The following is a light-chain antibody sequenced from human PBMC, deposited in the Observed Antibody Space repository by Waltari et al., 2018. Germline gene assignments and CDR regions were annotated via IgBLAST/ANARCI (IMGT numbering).Light chain of an antibody. V-gene: IGKV3-20*01. CDR1: QSVSSIS. CDR3: QHYDGSVVT. CDR2: GTS. Sequence: IVLTQSPATLSLSPGERATLSCRASQSVSSISFSWYQQKPGQAPRLLIYGTSSRATGFPDRFSGSGSGTDFTLTISRLEPEDFAVYHCQHYDGSVVTFGGGTKVEI. J-gene: IGKJ4*01.